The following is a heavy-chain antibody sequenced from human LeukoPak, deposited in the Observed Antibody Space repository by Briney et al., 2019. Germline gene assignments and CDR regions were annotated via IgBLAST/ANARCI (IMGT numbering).Heavy chain of an antibody. Sequence: GGSLRLSCAASGFTVSSNYMSWVRQAPGKGLEWVSVVYSGGGRTYYADSVKGRFTISRDNSKNTLYLQMNSLRAEDTAVYYCARDTRLNYDSGGYCLDYWGQGTLVTVSS. CDR1: GFTVSSNY. CDR3: ARDTRLNYDSGGYCLDY. J-gene: IGHJ4*02. CDR2: VYSGGGRT. V-gene: IGHV3-53*01. D-gene: IGHD3-10*01.